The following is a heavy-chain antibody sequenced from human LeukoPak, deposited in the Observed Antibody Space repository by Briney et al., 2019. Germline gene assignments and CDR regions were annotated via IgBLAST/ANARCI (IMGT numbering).Heavy chain of an antibody. V-gene: IGHV4-39*07. CDR3: ARHTWQWLPFDD. D-gene: IGHD5-12*01. Sequence: PSETLSLPCTVSVGSISSSSYYWGWVRKPPGRGLEWIGRIYYSGRTYHHPSLKSRVTISVCTSKSQFSLKLSSVTAADTAIYYCARHTWQWLPFDDWGQGTQVTISS. J-gene: IGHJ4*02. CDR1: VGSISSSSYY. CDR2: IYYSGRT.